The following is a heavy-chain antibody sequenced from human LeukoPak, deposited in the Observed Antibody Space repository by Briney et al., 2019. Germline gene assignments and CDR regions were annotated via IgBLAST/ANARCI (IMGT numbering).Heavy chain of an antibody. CDR2: ISAYNGNT. V-gene: IGHV1-18*04. CDR3: ARLPLRGGGYYYYGMDV. D-gene: IGHD3-16*01. J-gene: IGHJ6*04. Sequence: ASVKVSCKASGYTFTSYGISWVRQTPGQGLEWMGWISAYNGNTNYAQKLQGRVTMTTDTSTSTAYMELRSLRSDDTAVYYCARLPLRGGGYYYYGMDVWGKGTTVAVSS. CDR1: GYTFTSYG.